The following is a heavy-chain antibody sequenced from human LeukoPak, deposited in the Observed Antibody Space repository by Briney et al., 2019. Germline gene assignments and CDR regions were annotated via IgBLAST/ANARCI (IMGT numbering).Heavy chain of an antibody. CDR3: AMREAIRYYMDV. V-gene: IGHV4-34*01. J-gene: IGHJ6*03. D-gene: IGHD2-21*01. CDR2: INHSGST. Sequence: PSETLSLTCAVYGGSLSGYYWSWIRQPPGKGLEWIGEINHSGSTNYNPSLKSRVTISVDTSKNQFSLKLSSVTAADTAVYYCAMREAIRYYMDVWGKGTTVIISS. CDR1: GGSLSGYY.